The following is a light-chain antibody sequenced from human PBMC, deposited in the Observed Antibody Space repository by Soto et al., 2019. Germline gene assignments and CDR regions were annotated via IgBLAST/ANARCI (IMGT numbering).Light chain of an antibody. Sequence: EIVLPQSPGTLSLSPGERATLSCRASQTVSTTYLAWYQQKPGQAPRLLIYGASSRATGIPDRFSGSGSGTDFTLTISRLEPEDFAVYYCQQYGGSPLTFGGGTKVDIK. CDR3: QQYGGSPLT. CDR2: GAS. V-gene: IGKV3-20*01. CDR1: QTVSTTY. J-gene: IGKJ4*01.